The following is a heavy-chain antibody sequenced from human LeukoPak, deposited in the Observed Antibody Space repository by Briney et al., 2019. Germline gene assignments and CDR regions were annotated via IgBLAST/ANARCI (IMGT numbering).Heavy chain of an antibody. J-gene: IGHJ4*02. D-gene: IGHD3-10*01. CDR3: AKDQDRYGSGSWPFDY. CDR1: GITFSSHW. V-gene: IGHV3-23*01. Sequence: EGSLRLSCAASGITFSSHWMHWVRQAPGKGLEWVSAISGSGGSTYYADSVKGRFTISRDNSKNTLYLQMNSLRAEDTAVYYCAKDQDRYGSGSWPFDYWGQGTLVTVSS. CDR2: ISGSGGST.